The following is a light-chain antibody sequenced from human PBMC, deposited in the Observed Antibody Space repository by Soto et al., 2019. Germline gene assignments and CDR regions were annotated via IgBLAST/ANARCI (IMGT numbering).Light chain of an antibody. Sequence: QSALTQPRSVSGSPGQSVTISCTGTSSDVGGYNYVSWYQHHPGKAPKLMIYDVSMRPSGVPDRFSGSKSGNTASLTISGLQADDEADYYCCSYAGSYTLVFGGGTQLTVL. CDR2: DVS. CDR3: CSYAGSYTLV. V-gene: IGLV2-11*01. CDR1: SSDVGGYNY. J-gene: IGLJ2*01.